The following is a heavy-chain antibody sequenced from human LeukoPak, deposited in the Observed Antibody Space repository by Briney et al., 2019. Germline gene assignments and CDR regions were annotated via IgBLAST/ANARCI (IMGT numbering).Heavy chain of an antibody. CDR2: ISSSSSYI. V-gene: IGHV3-21*01. CDR3: ARCRYSGYDLDY. CDR1: GFTFSSYS. D-gene: IGHD5-12*01. J-gene: IGHJ4*02. Sequence: GGSLRLSCAASGFTFSSYSMNWVRQAPGKGLEWVSSISSSSSYIYYADSVKGRFTISRDNAKHSLYLQMNSLRAEDTAVYYCARCRYSGYDLDYWGQGTLVTVSS.